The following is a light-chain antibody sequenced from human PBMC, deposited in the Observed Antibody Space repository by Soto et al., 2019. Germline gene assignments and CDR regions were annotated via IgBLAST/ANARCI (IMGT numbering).Light chain of an antibody. Sequence: DIVMTRSPDSLAVSLGERATINCKSSQSVLYNSNNKNYLAWYQQKPGQPPKLLIYWASTRESGVPDRFSGSGSGTDFTLTIRSLQTEDVAVYYCQQYYSSPQTFGQGTKLEIK. J-gene: IGKJ2*01. V-gene: IGKV4-1*01. CDR3: QQYYSSPQT. CDR2: WAS. CDR1: QSVLYNSNNKNY.